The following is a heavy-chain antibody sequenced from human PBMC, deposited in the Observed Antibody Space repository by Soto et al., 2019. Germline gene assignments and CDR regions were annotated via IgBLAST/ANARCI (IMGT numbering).Heavy chain of an antibody. V-gene: IGHV3-15*01. CDR3: IDYYDSSGYYP. CDR1: GFTFSNAW. D-gene: IGHD3-22*01. J-gene: IGHJ5*02. Sequence: GGSLRLSCAASGFTFSNAWMSWVRQAPGKGLEWVGRIKSKTDGGTTDYAAPVKGRFTISRDDSKNTLYLQMNSLKTEDTAVYYCIDYYDSSGYYPWGQGTLVTVSS. CDR2: IKSKTDGGTT.